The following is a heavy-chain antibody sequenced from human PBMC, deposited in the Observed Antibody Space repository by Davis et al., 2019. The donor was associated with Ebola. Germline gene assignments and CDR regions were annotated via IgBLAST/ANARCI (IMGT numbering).Heavy chain of an antibody. CDR2: IYYSGST. V-gene: IGHV4-59*01. CDR1: GGSISSYY. D-gene: IGHD2-21*02. Sequence: SETLSLTCTVSGGSISSYYWSWIRQPPGKGLEWIGYIYYSGSTNYNPSLKSRVTISVDTSKNQFSLKLSSVTAADTAVYYRARVVTAINWFDPWGQGTLVTVSS. J-gene: IGHJ5*02. CDR3: ARVVTAINWFDP.